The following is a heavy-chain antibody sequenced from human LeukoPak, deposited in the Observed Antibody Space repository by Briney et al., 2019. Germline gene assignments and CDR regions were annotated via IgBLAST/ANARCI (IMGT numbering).Heavy chain of an antibody. V-gene: IGHV3-48*04. CDR3: AKDSLTGTSGY. Sequence: PGGSLRLSCAASGFTFSTYSMNWVRQAPGKGLEWVSYISSSSSTIYYADSVKGRFTISRDNAKNSLYLQMNSLRAEDTAVYYCAKDSLTGTSGYWGQGTLVTVSS. CDR2: ISSSSSTI. D-gene: IGHD1-20*01. CDR1: GFTFSTYS. J-gene: IGHJ4*02.